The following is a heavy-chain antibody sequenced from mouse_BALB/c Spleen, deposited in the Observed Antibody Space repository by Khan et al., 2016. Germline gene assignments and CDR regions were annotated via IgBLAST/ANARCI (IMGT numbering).Heavy chain of an antibody. Sequence: VQLKESGPDLVKPSQSLSLTCTVTGYSISSGYSWHWIRQFPGNKLEWMGYIHYNGSTKYNPSLKSRISITRDTSKNQFFLQLNSVTTEDTATDYCASWHYYGSSPWGQGTTLTVSS. D-gene: IGHD1-1*01. CDR1: GYSISSGYS. V-gene: IGHV3-1*02. CDR3: ASWHYYGSSP. CDR2: IHYNGST. J-gene: IGHJ2*01.